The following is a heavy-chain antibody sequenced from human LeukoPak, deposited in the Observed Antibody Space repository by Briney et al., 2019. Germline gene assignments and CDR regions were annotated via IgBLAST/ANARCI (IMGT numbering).Heavy chain of an antibody. CDR3: ARVTVTTAWGSDAFDI. J-gene: IGHJ3*02. Sequence: SDTLSLTCTVSGDSISTSKSYWGWIRQPPLKGLEWIGSIYYTGNTYYNASLKSRVTISVDTSKNQFSLKLSSVTAADTAVYYCARVTVTTAWGSDAFDIWGQGTMVTVSS. V-gene: IGHV4-39*07. CDR2: IYYTGNT. D-gene: IGHD4-17*01. CDR1: GDSISTSKSY.